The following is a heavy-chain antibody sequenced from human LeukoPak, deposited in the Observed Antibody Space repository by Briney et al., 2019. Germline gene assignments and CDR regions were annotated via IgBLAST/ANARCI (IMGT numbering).Heavy chain of an antibody. Sequence: GASVKVSCKASRGTFSSYAISWVRQAPGQGLEWMGRIIPIFGIANYAQKFQGRVTITADKSTSTAYMELSSLRSEDTAVYYCARDAAIAAAGGVYFDYWGQGTLVTVSS. CDR1: RGTFSSYA. D-gene: IGHD6-13*01. CDR2: IIPIFGIA. V-gene: IGHV1-69*04. CDR3: ARDAAIAAAGGVYFDY. J-gene: IGHJ4*02.